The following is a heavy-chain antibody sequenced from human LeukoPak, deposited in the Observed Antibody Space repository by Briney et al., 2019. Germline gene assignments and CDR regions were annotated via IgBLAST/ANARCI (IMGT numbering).Heavy chain of an antibody. CDR2: IRYDGSNK. J-gene: IGHJ5*02. Sequence: GGSLRLSCAASGFTFSSYGMHWVRQAPGKGLEWVAFIRYDGSNKYYADSVKGRFTISRDNSKNTLYLQMNSLRAEDTAVYYCATGFDRYCSSTSCPPAWGQGTLVTVSS. CDR1: GFTFSSYG. V-gene: IGHV3-30*02. CDR3: ATGFDRYCSSTSCPPA. D-gene: IGHD2-2*01.